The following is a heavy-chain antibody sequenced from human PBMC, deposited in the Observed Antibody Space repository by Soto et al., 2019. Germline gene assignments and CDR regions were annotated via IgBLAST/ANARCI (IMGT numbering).Heavy chain of an antibody. CDR1: GFMFTSHW. CDR3: AKDLVVLSARFES. V-gene: IGHV3-7*03. CDR2: LHQDGHEK. J-gene: IGHJ4*02. Sequence: EVQLVESGGGLVQPGGSLRLSCEASGFMFTSHWMTWVRQAPGKGLEWVASLHQDGHEKYYVDSAKGRFTISRDNSNNTLYLQMTSLRAEDTAVYYCAKDLVVLSARFESWGQGALVTVSS. D-gene: IGHD2-15*01.